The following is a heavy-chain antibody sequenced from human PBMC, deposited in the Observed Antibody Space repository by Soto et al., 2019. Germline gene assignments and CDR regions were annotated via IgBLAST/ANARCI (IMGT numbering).Heavy chain of an antibody. CDR1: GFTFSSYA. Sequence: EVQLLESGGGLVQPGGSLRLSCAASGFTFSSYAMTWVRQAPGKGLEWVSIISGSGGSTYYADSVKGRFTISRDNSKNTLYLQMNSVRAEAAGVYYCAGRSGGWFFGYWCQGTRVSGSS. CDR2: ISGSGGST. J-gene: IGHJ4*02. V-gene: IGHV3-23*01. D-gene: IGHD6-19*01. CDR3: AGRSGGWFFGY.